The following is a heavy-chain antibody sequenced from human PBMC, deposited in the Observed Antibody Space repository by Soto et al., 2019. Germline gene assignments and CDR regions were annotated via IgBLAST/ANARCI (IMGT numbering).Heavy chain of an antibody. CDR1: GFTFRNYG. J-gene: IGHJ3*02. D-gene: IGHD3-10*01. Sequence: GGSLRLSCAAAGFTFRNYGMNWVRQAPGKGLEWVSYIGIGSSTKYYADSVKGRFAISRDNAKNSLYLQMNSLRAEDTAVYYCARVIFGELLDAFDIWGQGTMVTVSS. CDR2: IGIGSSTK. CDR3: ARVIFGELLDAFDI. V-gene: IGHV3-48*01.